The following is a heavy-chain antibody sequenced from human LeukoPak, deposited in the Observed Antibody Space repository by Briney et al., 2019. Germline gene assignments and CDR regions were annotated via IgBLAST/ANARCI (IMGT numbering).Heavy chain of an antibody. Sequence: SETLSLTCTVSGGSISSGGYYWSWIRQHPGKGLEWIGYIYYSGSTYYNPSLKSRVTISVDTSKNQFSLKLSSVTAADTAVYYCARDGYSSGWPPSADYWGQGTLVTVSS. CDR3: ARDGYSSGWPPSADY. D-gene: IGHD6-19*01. J-gene: IGHJ4*02. CDR1: GGSISSGGYY. V-gene: IGHV4-31*03. CDR2: IYYSGST.